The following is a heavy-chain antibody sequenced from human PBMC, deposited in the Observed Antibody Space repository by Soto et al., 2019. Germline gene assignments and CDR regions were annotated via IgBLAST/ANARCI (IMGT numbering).Heavy chain of an antibody. CDR2: IYHSGST. D-gene: IGHD6-13*01. Sequence: SETLCLTGAVGGYSIISGYYWCFVRQPPGKGPEWIGSIYHSGSTYYNPSLNSRVTISVDTSKHQFSLKLSSVTAADTAVYSCASHSSSSWRPDYFDYWGQGTLVTFSS. V-gene: IGHV4-38-2*01. J-gene: IGHJ4*02. CDR3: ASHSSSSWRPDYFDY. CDR1: GYSIISGYY.